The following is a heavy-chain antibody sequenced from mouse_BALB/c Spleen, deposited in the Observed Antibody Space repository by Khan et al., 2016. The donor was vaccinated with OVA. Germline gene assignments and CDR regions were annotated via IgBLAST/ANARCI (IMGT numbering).Heavy chain of an antibody. J-gene: IGHJ3*01. V-gene: IGHV1S137*01. CDR3: TRGGGGNRFAD. Sequence: QIQLVQSGAELVRPGVSVKISCKGSGYTFTDFTMHWVKQSHAKSLEWIGVISTYYGDATYNQKFKGKATMTVDKSSSTAYMELARLTSEDSAIYFVTRGGGGNRFADGGQGTLVTVSA. CDR1: GYTFTDFT. CDR2: ISTYYGDA.